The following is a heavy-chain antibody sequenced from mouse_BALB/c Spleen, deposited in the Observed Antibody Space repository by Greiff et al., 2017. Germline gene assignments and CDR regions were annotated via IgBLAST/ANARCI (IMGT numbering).Heavy chain of an antibody. J-gene: IGHJ3*01. CDR3: ASRDYGSSTWFAY. CDR1: GYSITSDYA. Sequence: EVKVEESGPGLVKPSQSLSLTCTVTGYSITSDYAWNWIRQFPGNKLEWMGYISYSGSTSYNPSLKSRISITRDTSKNQFFLQLNSVTTEDTATYYCASRDYGSSTWFAYWGQGTLVTVSA. V-gene: IGHV3-2*02. CDR2: ISYSGST. D-gene: IGHD1-1*01.